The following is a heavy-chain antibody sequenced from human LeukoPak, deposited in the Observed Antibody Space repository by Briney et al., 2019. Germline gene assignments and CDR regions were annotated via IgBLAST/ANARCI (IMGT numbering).Heavy chain of an antibody. Sequence: GGSLRLSCAASGFTFSSYGMHWVRQAPGTGLEWVAVISDDRNIKYYADSVKCRFTISRHNSKNTLYLQMNSLRAEDTAVYYCAKGMYDYWGQGTLVTASS. CDR3: AKGMYDY. V-gene: IGHV3-30*18. CDR2: ISDDRNIK. CDR1: GFTFSSYG. J-gene: IGHJ4*02.